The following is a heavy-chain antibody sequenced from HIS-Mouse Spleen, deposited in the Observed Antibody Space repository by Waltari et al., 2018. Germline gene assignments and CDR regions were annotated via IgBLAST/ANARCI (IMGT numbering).Heavy chain of an antibody. CDR1: GYSFTSYW. CDR2: IYPGDSDT. Sequence: EVQLVQSGAEVKKPGASLTISCKGSGYSFTSYWIGWVRQLPGKGLEWMGIIYPGDSDTRYSPSFQGQVTISADKSISTAYLQWSSLKASDTAMYYCARLRYSSSWLEYFQHWGQGTLVTVSS. CDR3: ARLRYSSSWLEYFQH. D-gene: IGHD6-13*01. V-gene: IGHV5-51*03. J-gene: IGHJ1*01.